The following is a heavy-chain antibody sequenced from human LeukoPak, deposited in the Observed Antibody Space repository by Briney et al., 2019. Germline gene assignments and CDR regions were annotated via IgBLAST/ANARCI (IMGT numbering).Heavy chain of an antibody. D-gene: IGHD5-18*01. CDR3: ARGYSYGYNYYYGMDV. CDR2: ISVYNGNT. Sequence: ASVKVSCKASGYTFTSYGISWVRQAPGQGLEWMGWISVYNGNTNYAQKLQGRVTMTTDTSTSTAYMELRSLRSDDTAVYYCARGYSYGYNYYYGMDVWGQGTTVTVSS. CDR1: GYTFTSYG. V-gene: IGHV1-18*01. J-gene: IGHJ6*02.